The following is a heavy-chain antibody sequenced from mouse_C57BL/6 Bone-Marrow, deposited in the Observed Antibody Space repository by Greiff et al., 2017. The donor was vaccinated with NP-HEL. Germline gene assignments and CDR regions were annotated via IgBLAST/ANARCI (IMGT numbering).Heavy chain of an antibody. CDR2: ISSGSSTI. D-gene: IGHD1-2*01. J-gene: IGHJ3*01. Sequence: EVQLVESGGGLVKPGGSLKLPCAASGFTFSDYGMHWVRQAPEKGLEWVAYISSGSSTIYYADTVKCRFTISRDNAKNTLFLQMTSLRSEDTAMYYCASYSGWDWIAYWGQGTLVTVSA. V-gene: IGHV5-17*01. CDR1: GFTFSDYG. CDR3: ASYSGWDWIAY.